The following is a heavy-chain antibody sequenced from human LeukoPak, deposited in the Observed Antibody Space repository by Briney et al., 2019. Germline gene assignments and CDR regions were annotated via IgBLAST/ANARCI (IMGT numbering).Heavy chain of an antibody. CDR3: ARESASYSSGTNWFDP. D-gene: IGHD6-19*01. V-gene: IGHV3-66*01. Sequence: GGSLRLSCAASGFTVSSNHMTWVRQAPGKGLECVSVIYGGGNTHYADSVKGRFTISRDSSKNTLYLQMNSLRVEDTAVYYCARESASYSSGTNWFDPWGQGTLVTVSS. J-gene: IGHJ5*02. CDR2: IYGGGNT. CDR1: GFTVSSNH.